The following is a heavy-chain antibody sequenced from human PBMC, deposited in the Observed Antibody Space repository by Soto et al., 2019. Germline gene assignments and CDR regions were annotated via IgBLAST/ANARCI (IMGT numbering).Heavy chain of an antibody. CDR3: ASGGRYCSSTSCYSWNNWFDP. J-gene: IGHJ5*02. Sequence: GASVKVSCKASGYTFTSYGISWVRQAPGQGLEWMGWISAYNGNTNYAQKLQGRVTMTTDTSTSTAYMELRSLRSDDTAVYYCASGGRYCSSTSCYSWNNWFDPWGQGTLVTVSS. V-gene: IGHV1-18*01. CDR1: GYTFTSYG. CDR2: ISAYNGNT. D-gene: IGHD2-2*01.